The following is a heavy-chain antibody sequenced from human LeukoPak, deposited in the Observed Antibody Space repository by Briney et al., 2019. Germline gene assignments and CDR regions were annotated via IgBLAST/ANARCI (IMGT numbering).Heavy chain of an antibody. J-gene: IGHJ5*02. Sequence: GGSLRLSCAASGFTFSSYAMSWVRQAPGKGLEWVSAISGSGGSTYYADSVKGRFTISRDNSKNTLYLQMNSLRAEDTAVYYCASLVRGVIPSMEFDPWGPGTLVTVSS. CDR2: ISGSGGST. CDR1: GFTFSSYA. D-gene: IGHD3-10*01. V-gene: IGHV3-23*01. CDR3: ASLVRGVIPSMEFDP.